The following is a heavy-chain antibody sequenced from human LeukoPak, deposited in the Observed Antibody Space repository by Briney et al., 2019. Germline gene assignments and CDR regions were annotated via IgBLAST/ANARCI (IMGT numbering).Heavy chain of an antibody. V-gene: IGHV1-18*01. J-gene: IGHJ6*02. CDR2: ISAYNGNT. CDR1: GYTFTSYG. D-gene: IGHD3-22*01. Sequence: GASVTVSCTASGYTFTSYGISWVRQAPGQGLEWMGWISAYNGNTNYAQKLQGRVTMTTDTSTSTAYMELRSLRSDDTAVYYCARVDDSSGYYYGMDVWGQGTTVTVSS. CDR3: ARVDDSSGYYYGMDV.